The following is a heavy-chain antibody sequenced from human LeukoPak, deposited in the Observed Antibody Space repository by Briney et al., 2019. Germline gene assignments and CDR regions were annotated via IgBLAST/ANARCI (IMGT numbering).Heavy chain of an antibody. CDR2: INSDGSEG. CDR1: GFTFSGFW. V-gene: IGHV3-7*01. J-gene: IGHJ4*02. CDR3: ARDGHTYYDFWSGWFVDY. Sequence: GGSLRLSCAVSGFTFSGFWMSWSRQAPGKGLEWVASINSDGSEGYYADVVKGRFTISRDNAKNSLYLQMNSLRAEDTAVYYCARDGHTYYDFWSGWFVDYWGQGTLVTVSS. D-gene: IGHD3-3*01.